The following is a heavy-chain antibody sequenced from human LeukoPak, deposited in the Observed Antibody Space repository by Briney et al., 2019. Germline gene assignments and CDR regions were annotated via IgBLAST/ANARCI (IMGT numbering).Heavy chain of an antibody. Sequence: PGGSLRLSCAASGFTFDDYGMSRVRQAPGKGLEWVSGINWNGGSTGYADSVKGRFTISRDNAKNSLYLQMNSLRAEDTALYYCARDPNKAYGDQFDYWGQGTLVTVSS. J-gene: IGHJ4*02. CDR1: GFTFDDYG. D-gene: IGHD4-17*01. CDR3: ARDPNKAYGDQFDY. CDR2: INWNGGST. V-gene: IGHV3-20*04.